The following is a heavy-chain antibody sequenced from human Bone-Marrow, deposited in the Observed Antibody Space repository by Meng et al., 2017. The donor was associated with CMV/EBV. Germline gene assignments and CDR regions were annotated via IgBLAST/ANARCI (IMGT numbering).Heavy chain of an antibody. CDR3: ARDVDDFQQPGLEGY. CDR1: GFTFSDYF. J-gene: IGHJ4*02. V-gene: IGHV3-11*01. Sequence: GGSLRLSCAASGFTFSDYFMSWIRQAPGKGLQWVSYISSSGSTISYADSVRGRFTISRDNAKNTQYLQMTSLRAEDTAVYYCARDVDDFQQPGLEGYWGEGTLVTVSS. CDR2: ISSSGSTI. D-gene: IGHD3-3*01.